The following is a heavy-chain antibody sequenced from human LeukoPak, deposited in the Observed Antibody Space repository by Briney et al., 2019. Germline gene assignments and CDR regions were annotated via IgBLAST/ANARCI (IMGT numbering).Heavy chain of an antibody. Sequence: PSETLSLTRAVSGGSFSGYYWSWSCPRPGEGLGWSGEINHSGPTNSSPPLKSRVTISVDTSTNQCSLKLSSGTSAYTAVYYCARDADSSDAFDISGEGAMVTVSS. CDR1: GGSFSGYY. CDR3: ARDADSSDAFDI. D-gene: IGHD6-6*01. J-gene: IGHJ3*02. CDR2: INHSGPT. V-gene: IGHV4-34*01.